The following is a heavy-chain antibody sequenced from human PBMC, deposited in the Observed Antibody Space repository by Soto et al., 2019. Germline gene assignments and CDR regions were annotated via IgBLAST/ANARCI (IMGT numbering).Heavy chain of an antibody. J-gene: IGHJ5*02. CDR3: AHRRETPWSDNSNWNNWFDP. CDR1: GFSLRTSGVG. CDR2: IYWDDDK. V-gene: IGHV2-5*02. D-gene: IGHD6-13*01. Sequence: SGPTLVNPTQTLTLTCTFSGFSLRTSGVGVGWIRQPPGKALEWLALIYWDDDKRYSPSLKSRLTITKDTSKNQVVLTMTNVDPVDTATYYCAHRRETPWSDNSNWNNWFDPSGQGTVVTVSS.